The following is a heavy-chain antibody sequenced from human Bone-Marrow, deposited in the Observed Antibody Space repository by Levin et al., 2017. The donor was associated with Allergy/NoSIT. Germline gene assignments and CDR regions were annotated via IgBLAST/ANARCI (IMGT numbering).Heavy chain of an antibody. V-gene: IGHV3-23*01. CDR1: GFTFSSYA. CDR3: AKDVAGIFGVVIAYYYYYGMDV. Sequence: GESLKISCAASGFTFSSYAMSWVRQAPGKGLEWVSAISGSGGSTYYADSVKGRFTISRDNSKNTLYLQMNSLRAEDTAVYYCAKDVAGIFGVVIAYYYYYGMDVWGQGTTVTVSS. CDR2: ISGSGGST. J-gene: IGHJ6*02. D-gene: IGHD3-3*01.